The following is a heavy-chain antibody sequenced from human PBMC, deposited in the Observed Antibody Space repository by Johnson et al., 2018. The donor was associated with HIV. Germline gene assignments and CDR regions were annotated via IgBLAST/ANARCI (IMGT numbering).Heavy chain of an antibody. J-gene: IGHJ3*02. CDR3: ASSRRGQQLVPMAFDI. CDR2: IKHDGSDK. CDR1: GFIFSSYW. Sequence: VQLVESGGGLVQPGGSLRLSCAASGFIFSSYWMSWVRQAPGKGLEWVANIKHDGSDKYYVDSVKGRFTISRDNANNSLYLQINSLRAEDTAVYYGASSRRGQQLVPMAFDIWGQGTMVTVSS. V-gene: IGHV3-7*01. D-gene: IGHD6-13*01.